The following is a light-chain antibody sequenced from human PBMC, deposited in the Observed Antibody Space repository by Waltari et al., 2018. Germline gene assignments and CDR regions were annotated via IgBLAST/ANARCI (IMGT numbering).Light chain of an antibody. CDR3: QQSSERPVT. CDR1: QGISRN. CDR2: DAS. Sequence: EIVLTQSPATLSLSPGERATLSYRASQGISRNLGWYQQKLGQAPRLLIYDASNRATGIPARFSGSGSGTDFTLTISSLEPEDFAVYYCQQSSERPVTFGGGTKVEIK. J-gene: IGKJ4*01. V-gene: IGKV3-11*01.